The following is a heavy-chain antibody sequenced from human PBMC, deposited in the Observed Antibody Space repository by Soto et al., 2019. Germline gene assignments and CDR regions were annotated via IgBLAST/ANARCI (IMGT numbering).Heavy chain of an antibody. CDR1: GYTFTSYG. V-gene: IGHV1-18*01. D-gene: IGHD1-26*01. CDR2: ISAYNGNT. CDR3: ARDRRYSGSSPRFDY. J-gene: IGHJ4*02. Sequence: QVQLVQSGAEVKKPGASVKVSCKASGYTFTSYGISWVRQAPGQGLEWMGWISAYNGNTNYAQKLQGRVTMTTDTAPSTAYMELRSLRSDDTAVYYCARDRRYSGSSPRFDYWGQGTLVTVSS.